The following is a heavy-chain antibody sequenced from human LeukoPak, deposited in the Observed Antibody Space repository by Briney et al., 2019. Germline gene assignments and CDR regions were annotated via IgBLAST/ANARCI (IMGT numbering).Heavy chain of an antibody. J-gene: IGHJ4*02. CDR3: ARGVANSPDY. D-gene: IGHD1-7*01. V-gene: IGHV4-34*01. Sequence: SETLSLTCAVSGGSFSGYYWSWIRQPPGKGLEWIGEINHSGSTNYNPSLKSRVTISVDTSKNQFSLKLSSVTAADTAVYYCARGVANSPDYWGQGTLVTVSS. CDR2: INHSGST. CDR1: GGSFSGYY.